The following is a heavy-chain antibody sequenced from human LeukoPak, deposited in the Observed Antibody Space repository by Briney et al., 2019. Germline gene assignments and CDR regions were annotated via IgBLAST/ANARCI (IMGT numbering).Heavy chain of an antibody. J-gene: IGHJ4*02. CDR2: IYHSGST. V-gene: IGHV4-38-2*02. Sequence: SETLSLTCTVSGYSISSGYYWGWIRQPPGKGLEWIGSIYHSGSTYYNPSLKSRVTISVDTSKNQFSLKLSSVTAADTAVYYCARAAPRWTYYDFWSGLDYWGPGTLVTVSS. CDR3: ARAAPRWTYYDFWSGLDY. D-gene: IGHD3-3*01. CDR1: GYSISSGYY.